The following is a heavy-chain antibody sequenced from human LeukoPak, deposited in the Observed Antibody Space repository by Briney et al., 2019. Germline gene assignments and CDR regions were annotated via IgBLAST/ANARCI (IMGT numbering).Heavy chain of an antibody. V-gene: IGHV3-11*06. CDR3: ARVADGYSGYDSIDY. CDR1: GFTFIDYY. J-gene: IGHJ4*02. CDR2: ISSSSSYT. D-gene: IGHD5-12*01. Sequence: PGGSLRLSCAASGFTFIDYYMSRIRQAPGKGLEWVSYISSSSSYTNYADSVKGRFTISRDNAKNSLYLQMNSLRAEDTAVYYCARVADGYSGYDSIDYWGQGTLVTVSS.